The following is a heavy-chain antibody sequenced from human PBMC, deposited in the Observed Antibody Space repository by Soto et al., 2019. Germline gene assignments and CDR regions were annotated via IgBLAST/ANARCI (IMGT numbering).Heavy chain of an antibody. Sequence: SETLSLTCTVSGGSISSGGYYWSWIRQHPGKGLEWIGYIYYSGSTYYNPSLKSRVTISVDTSKNQFSLKLSSVTAADTAVYYCARDDNWNDDDYYYGMDVWGQGTTVT. CDR3: ARDDNWNDDDYYYGMDV. CDR1: GGSISSGGYY. CDR2: IYYSGST. V-gene: IGHV4-31*03. J-gene: IGHJ6*02. D-gene: IGHD1-20*01.